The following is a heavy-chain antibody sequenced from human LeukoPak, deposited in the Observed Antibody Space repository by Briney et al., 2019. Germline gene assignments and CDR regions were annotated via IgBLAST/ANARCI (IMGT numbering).Heavy chain of an antibody. CDR1: GYSFTSNY. D-gene: IGHD3-3*01. CDR2: NPTGTRT. CDR3: ARSLFRFLEWSYRSYYYYYMDV. Sequence: ASVKVSCKASGYSFTSNYIHWVRQAPGQGLEWVGVNPTGTRTIYAQKFQGRISMTRDMSTTTDYMELSSLRSEDTAVYFCARSLFRFLEWSYRSYYYYYMDVWGKGTTVTVSS. V-gene: IGHV1-46*01. J-gene: IGHJ6*03.